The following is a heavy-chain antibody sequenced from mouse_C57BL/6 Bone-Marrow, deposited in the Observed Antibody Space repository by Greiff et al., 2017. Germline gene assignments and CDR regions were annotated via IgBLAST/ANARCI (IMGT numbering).Heavy chain of an antibody. V-gene: IGHV1-54*01. CDR2: IFPGSGST. J-gene: IGHJ2*01. CDR3: ARRDYDHY. CDR1: GYAFTNYL. Sequence: QVQLQQSGAELVRPGTSVKVSCKASGYAFTNYLIEWVQQRPGQGLEWIGWIFPGSGSTYYNEKFKGKATLTVDKSSSTAYMLLSSLTSEDSAVYFCARRDYDHYWGQGTTLTVSS. D-gene: IGHD2-4*01.